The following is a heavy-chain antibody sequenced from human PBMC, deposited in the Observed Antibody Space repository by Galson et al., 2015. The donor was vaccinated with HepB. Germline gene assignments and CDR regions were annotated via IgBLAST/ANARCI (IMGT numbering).Heavy chain of an antibody. J-gene: IGHJ6*03. CDR2: INPNSGGT. CDR1: GYTFTGYY. Sequence: SVKVSCKASGYTFTGYYMHWVRQAPGQGLEWMGWINPNSGGTNYAQKFQGRVTMTRDTSISTAYMELSRLRSDDTAVYYCARASDSSGYSHNYMDVWGKGTTVTVSS. V-gene: IGHV1-2*02. D-gene: IGHD3-22*01. CDR3: ARASDSSGYSHNYMDV.